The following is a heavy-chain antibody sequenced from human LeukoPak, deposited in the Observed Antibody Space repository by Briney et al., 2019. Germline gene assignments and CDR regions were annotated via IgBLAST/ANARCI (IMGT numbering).Heavy chain of an antibody. CDR1: GFTVSSNS. CDR3: ARRAGAYTHPYDY. V-gene: IGHV3-53*01. CDR2: IYSAGST. J-gene: IGHJ4*02. Sequence: GGSLRLSCTVSGFTVSSNSMSWVRQAPGKGLEWVSFIYSAGSTHYSDSVKGRFTISIDNSKNTLYLQMDSLRAEDTAVYYCARRAGAYTHPYDYWGQGTLVTVS. D-gene: IGHD3-16*01.